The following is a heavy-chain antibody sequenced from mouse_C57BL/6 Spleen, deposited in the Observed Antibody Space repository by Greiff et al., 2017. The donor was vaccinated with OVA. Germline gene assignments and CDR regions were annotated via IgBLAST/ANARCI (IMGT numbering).Heavy chain of an antibody. CDR3: ARRGSSYGYYAMDY. Sequence: EVQRVESGGGLVKPGGSLKLSCAASGFTFSDYRMHWVRQAPEKGLEWVAYISSGSSTIYYADTVKGRFTISRDNAKNTLFLQMTSLRSEDTAMYYCARRGSSYGYYAMDYWGQGTSVTVSS. CDR1: GFTFSDYR. D-gene: IGHD1-1*01. CDR2: ISSGSSTI. V-gene: IGHV5-17*01. J-gene: IGHJ4*01.